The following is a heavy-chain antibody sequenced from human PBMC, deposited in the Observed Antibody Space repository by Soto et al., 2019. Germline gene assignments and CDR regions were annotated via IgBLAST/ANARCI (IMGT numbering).Heavy chain of an antibody. CDR3: ARGGDSSSLRAFYSYGFDV. Sequence: QVQLVQSGAEVKKPGSSVKVSCKASGGTFNTYSFGWLRQAPGQGLQWMGSIIPFIGAPNYAQNFQDRVTITADESTTTAYMELSGLQSEDTAVYFCARGGDSSSLRAFYSYGFDVWGQGTSVTVYS. J-gene: IGHJ6*02. D-gene: IGHD6-6*01. V-gene: IGHV1-69*18. CDR1: GGTFNTYS. CDR2: IIPFIGAP.